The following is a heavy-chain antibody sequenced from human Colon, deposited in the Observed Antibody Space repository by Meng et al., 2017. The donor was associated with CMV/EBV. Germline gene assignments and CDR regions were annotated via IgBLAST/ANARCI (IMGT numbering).Heavy chain of an antibody. Sequence: ASVKVSCKASGYTFSAYYLHWVRQAPGQGLEWLGWINPHSDSGATNYAQKFQGRVTMTRDSSITTSYMELSGLTSDDTAVYWCATGGISDYWGQGTLVTVSS. CDR2: INPHSDSGAT. J-gene: IGHJ4*02. D-gene: IGHD6-13*01. CDR1: GYTFSAYY. V-gene: IGHV1-2*02. CDR3: ATGGISDY.